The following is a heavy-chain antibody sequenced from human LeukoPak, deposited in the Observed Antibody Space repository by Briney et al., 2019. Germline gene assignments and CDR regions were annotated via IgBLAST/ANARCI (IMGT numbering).Heavy chain of an antibody. CDR2: IYPDDSNT. CDR1: GHSFTNYW. V-gene: IGHV5-51*01. CDR3: ARHFGQSYYYYGMDV. J-gene: IGHJ6*02. D-gene: IGHD3-10*01. Sequence: GESLKISCKGSGHSFTNYWIGWVRQMPGKGLEWMGIIYPDDSNTRYSPSFQGQVTISADKSISTAYLQWSSLKASDTAIYYCARHFGQSYYYYGMDVWGQGTTVTVSS.